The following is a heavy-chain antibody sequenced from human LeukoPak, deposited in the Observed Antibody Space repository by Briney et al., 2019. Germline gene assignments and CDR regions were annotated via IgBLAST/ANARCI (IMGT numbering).Heavy chain of an antibody. V-gene: IGHV4-59*08. CDR3: ARNIVGVPTVTGAFDV. CDR2: IYYSGST. CDR1: GGSISSYY. D-gene: IGHD2-2*01. J-gene: IGHJ3*01. Sequence: SETLSLTCTVSGGSISSYYWSWIRQPPGKGLEWIGYIYYSGSTYYNPSVKSRVTISVDTSKNQFSLKLSSVTAADTAMYYCARNIVGVPTVTGAFDVWGQGTMVTVSS.